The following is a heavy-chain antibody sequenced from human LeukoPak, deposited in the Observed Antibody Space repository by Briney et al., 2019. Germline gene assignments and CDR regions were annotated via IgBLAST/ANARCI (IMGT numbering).Heavy chain of an antibody. CDR1: GLTFSRYA. Sequence: PGGSLRLSCAASGLTFSRYAMNWVRQAPGKGLKWVSVISGFDDTAYYADSVKGRFTISRDNSKNTLYLLMNSLRTEDTAVYYCARSGGGRSVGFYMDVWGKGTTVTVSS. V-gene: IGHV3-23*01. CDR3: ARSGGGRSVGFYMDV. J-gene: IGHJ6*03. CDR2: ISGFDDTA. D-gene: IGHD3-10*01.